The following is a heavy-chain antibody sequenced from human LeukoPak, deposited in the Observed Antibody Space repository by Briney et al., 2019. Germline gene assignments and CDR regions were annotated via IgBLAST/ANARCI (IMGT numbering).Heavy chain of an antibody. J-gene: IGHJ4*02. V-gene: IGHV4-61*01. CDR1: GGSIGGNSY. CDR2: ISNSGST. Sequence: SETLSLTCTVSGGSIGGNSYWSWIRQPPGKGPEWIGHISNSGSTYYSPSLPSRVTISLDTSKNQFSLKLRSVTAADTAVYYCARGGASSIPLDYWGRGTLVTVSS. D-gene: IGHD1-26*01. CDR3: ARGGASSIPLDY.